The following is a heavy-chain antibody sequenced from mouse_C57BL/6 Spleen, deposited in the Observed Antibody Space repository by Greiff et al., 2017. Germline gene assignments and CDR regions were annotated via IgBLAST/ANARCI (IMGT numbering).Heavy chain of an antibody. CDR1: GYTFTNYW. J-gene: IGHJ3*01. V-gene: IGHV1-63*01. D-gene: IGHD2-1*01. CDR3: ARYDGNSWFAY. CDR2: IYPGGGYT. Sequence: QVQLQQSGAELVRPGTSVKMSCKASGYTFTNYWIGWAQQRPGHGLEWIGDIYPGGGYTNYNEKFKGKATLTADKSSSTAYMQFSSLTSEDSAIYYFARYDGNSWFAYWGQGTLVTVSA.